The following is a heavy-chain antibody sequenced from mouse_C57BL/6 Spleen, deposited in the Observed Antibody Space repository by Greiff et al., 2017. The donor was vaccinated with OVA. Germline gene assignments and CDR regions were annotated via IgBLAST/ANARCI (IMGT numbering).Heavy chain of an antibody. CDR3: ARRGDYLYWYFDV. Sequence: VKLQQPGAELVMPGASVKLSCKASGYTFTSYWMHWVKQRPGQGLEWIGEIDPSDSYTNYNQKFKGKSTLTVDKSSSTAYMQLSSLTSEDSAVYYCARRGDYLYWYFDVWGTGTTVTVSS. CDR2: IDPSDSYT. D-gene: IGHD1-1*01. CDR1: GYTFTSYW. V-gene: IGHV1-69*01. J-gene: IGHJ1*03.